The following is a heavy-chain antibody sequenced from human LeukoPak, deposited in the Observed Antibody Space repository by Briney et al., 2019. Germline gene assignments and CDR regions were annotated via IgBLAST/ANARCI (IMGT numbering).Heavy chain of an antibody. J-gene: IGHJ6*03. CDR3: ARGEDYDFWSGYKNYYYMDV. CDR1: GYTFTSYD. D-gene: IGHD3-3*01. V-gene: IGHV1-8*01. CDR2: MNPNSGNT. Sequence: GSVKVSFKASGYTFTSYDINWVRQATGQGLEWMGWMNPNSGNTGYAQKFQGRVTMTRNTSISTAYMELSSLRSEDTAVYYCARGEDYDFWSGYKNYYYMDVWGKGTTVTVSS.